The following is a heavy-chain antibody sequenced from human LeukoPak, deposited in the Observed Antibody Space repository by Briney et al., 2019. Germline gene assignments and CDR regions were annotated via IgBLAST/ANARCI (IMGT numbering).Heavy chain of an antibody. V-gene: IGHV1-18*01. D-gene: IGHD2-8*01. CDR2: ITTCNGNR. CDR3: ARDCSNGVCFPRDY. CDR1: GYTLSGYG. J-gene: IGHJ4*02. Sequence: ASVKVSCKASGYTLSGYGISWVRQAPGQGLEWVGWITTCNGNRKYSEKFQGRVTMTTDTSTSTYYMEMRSLRSDDTAIYYCARDCSNGVCFPRDYWGQGTLVTVST.